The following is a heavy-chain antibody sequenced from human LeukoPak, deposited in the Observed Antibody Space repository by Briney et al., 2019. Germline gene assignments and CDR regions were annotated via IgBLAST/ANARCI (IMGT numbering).Heavy chain of an antibody. J-gene: IGHJ4*02. Sequence: PGGSLRLSCAASGFTFDDYGMSWVRQAPGKGLEWVSGINWNGGSTGYADSVKGRFTISRDNSKNTLYLQMNSLRAEDTAVYYCTRVPSDYYDSSGFFDYWGQGTLVTVSS. CDR1: GFTFDDYG. V-gene: IGHV3-20*04. CDR3: TRVPSDYYDSSGFFDY. CDR2: INWNGGST. D-gene: IGHD3-22*01.